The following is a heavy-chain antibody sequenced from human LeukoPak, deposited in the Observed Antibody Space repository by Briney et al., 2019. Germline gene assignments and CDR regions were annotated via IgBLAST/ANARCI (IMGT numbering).Heavy chain of an antibody. V-gene: IGHV3-74*01. J-gene: IGHJ4*02. CDR3: ARALGSPLDY. Sequence: PGGSLRLSCAASGFTFNTSWMHWVRQAPGKGLVWVSRINSDGSITTYADSVKGRFTISRDNAKNTLYLQMNSLRAEDTAVYYCARALGSPLDYWGQGTLVTVSS. CDR1: GFTFNTSW. D-gene: IGHD1-26*01. CDR2: INSDGSIT.